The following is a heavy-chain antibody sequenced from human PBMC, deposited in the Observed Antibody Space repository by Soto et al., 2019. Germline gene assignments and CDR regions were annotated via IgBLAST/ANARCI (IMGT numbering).Heavy chain of an antibody. CDR1: GYTFTSYD. CDR3: AEVRVYSYYEILPDSPGAFDI. D-gene: IGHD3-9*01. V-gene: IGHV1-8*01. J-gene: IGHJ3*02. Sequence: GASVKVSCKASGYTFTSYDINWVRQATGQGLEWMGWMNPNSGNTGYAQKFQGRVTMTRNTSISTAYMELSSLRSEDTAVYYCAEVRVYSYYEILPDSPGAFDIWGQGTMVTVSS. CDR2: MNPNSGNT.